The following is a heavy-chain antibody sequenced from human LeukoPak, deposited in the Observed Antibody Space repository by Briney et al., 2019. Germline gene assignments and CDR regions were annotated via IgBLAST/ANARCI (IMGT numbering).Heavy chain of an antibody. CDR3: ARGLGYCSGGSCYFPYYFDY. J-gene: IGHJ4*02. D-gene: IGHD2-15*01. CDR1: GYTFTSYG. V-gene: IGHV1-18*01. CDR2: ISAYNGNT. Sequence: ASVKVSCKASGYTFTSYGTSWVRQAPGQGLEWMGWISAYNGNTNYAQKLQGRVTMTTDTSTSTAYMELSSLRSEDTAVYYCARGLGYCSGGSCYFPYYFDYWGQGTLVTVSS.